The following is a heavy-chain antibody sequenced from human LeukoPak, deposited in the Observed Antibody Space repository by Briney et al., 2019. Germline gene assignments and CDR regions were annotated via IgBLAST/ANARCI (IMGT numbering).Heavy chain of an antibody. J-gene: IGHJ4*02. Sequence: PSETLSLTCTVSGGSISSSSYYWGWIRQPPGKGLEWIGSIYYSGSTYYNPSLKSRVTISVDTSKNQFSLKLSSVTAADTAVYYCARGLLRFLGFFDYWGQGTLVTVSS. CDR1: GGSISSSSYY. V-gene: IGHV4-39*07. CDR3: ARGLLRFLGFFDY. CDR2: IYYSGST. D-gene: IGHD3-3*01.